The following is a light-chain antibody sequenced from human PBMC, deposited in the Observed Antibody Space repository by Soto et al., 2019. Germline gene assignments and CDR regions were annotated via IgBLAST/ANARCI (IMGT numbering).Light chain of an antibody. J-gene: IGKJ1*01. V-gene: IGKV1-39*01. CDR2: AAS. Sequence: DIQMTQSPSSLSASVGDRVTITCRASQSINSYLNWYQQKPGKAPKLLIYAASNLQSGVPSRFSGSGSGTDFTLTISSLQPEDFATYCCQQTYRTPPTFGQGTQVEIK. CDR1: QSINSY. CDR3: QQTYRTPPT.